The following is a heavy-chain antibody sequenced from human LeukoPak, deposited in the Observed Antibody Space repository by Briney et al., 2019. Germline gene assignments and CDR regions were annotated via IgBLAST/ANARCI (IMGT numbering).Heavy chain of an antibody. Sequence: SETLSLTCSVSGGSISISNYYWGWIRQPPGKGLEWIGSISYSGSTYYNPSLRSRVTIAADMSKNQFSLHLTSVTAADTAVYYCAREGYYDSSGYWGQGTLVTVSS. CDR2: ISYSGST. CDR1: GGSISISNYY. J-gene: IGHJ4*02. V-gene: IGHV4-39*07. CDR3: AREGYYDSSGY. D-gene: IGHD3-22*01.